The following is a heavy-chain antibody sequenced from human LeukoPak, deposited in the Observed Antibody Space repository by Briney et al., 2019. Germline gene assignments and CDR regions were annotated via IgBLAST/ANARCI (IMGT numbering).Heavy chain of an antibody. CDR1: GYTFTSYY. CDR3: ARSLAAFSGSYLRAFDY. D-gene: IGHD1-26*01. CDR2: INPSGGST. V-gene: IGHV1-46*01. Sequence: GPSVKVSCKASGYTFTSYYMHWVRQAPGQGLEWMGIINPSGGSTSYAQKFQGRVTMTRDMSTSTVYMELSSLRSEDTAVYYCARSLAAFSGSYLRAFDYWGQGTLVTVSS. J-gene: IGHJ4*02.